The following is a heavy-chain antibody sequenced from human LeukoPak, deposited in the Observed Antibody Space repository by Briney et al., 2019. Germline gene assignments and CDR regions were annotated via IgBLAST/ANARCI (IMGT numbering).Heavy chain of an antibody. J-gene: IGHJ4*02. V-gene: IGHV4-61*02. Sequence: SETLSLTCTVSGGSISSGSYYWSWIRQPAGKGLEWIGRIYTSGSTNYNPSLKSRVTISVDTSKNQFSLKLSSVTAADTAVYYCARAGWSGYLGAIDYWGQGTLGTVSS. D-gene: IGHD3-3*01. CDR2: IYTSGST. CDR1: GGSISSGSYY. CDR3: ARAGWSGYLGAIDY.